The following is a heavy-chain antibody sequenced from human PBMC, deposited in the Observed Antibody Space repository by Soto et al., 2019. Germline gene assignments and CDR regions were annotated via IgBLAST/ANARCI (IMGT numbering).Heavy chain of an antibody. CDR2: ISAYNGNT. CDR1: GYTFTSYG. D-gene: IGHD3-10*01. V-gene: IGHV1-18*01. CDR3: ARSGRPCYHYYIMDV. J-gene: IGHJ6*02. Sequence: ASVQVSCKASGYTFTSYGVSWVRQAPGQGLEWMGWISAYNGNTKYAQKLQGRVTMTTDTSTSTAYMELRGLRSDDTAVYYCARSGRPCYHYYIMDVWGQGTTVTVSS.